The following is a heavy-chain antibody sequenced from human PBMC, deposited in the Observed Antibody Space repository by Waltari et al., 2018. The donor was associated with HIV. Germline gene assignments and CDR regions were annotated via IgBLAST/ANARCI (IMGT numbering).Heavy chain of an antibody. V-gene: IGHV3-30*18. CDR1: GFTFSGYY. Sequence: QVQLVESGGGVVHPGRSLRLSCAASGFTFSGYYMHWVRQAPGKGLEWVAVISYDGGNKYYADSVKGRFTISRDNSKNTLYLQMNSLRAEDTAVYYCAKVKPDYGDYLYYFDYWGQGTLATVSS. J-gene: IGHJ4*02. CDR2: ISYDGGNK. D-gene: IGHD4-17*01. CDR3: AKVKPDYGDYLYYFDY.